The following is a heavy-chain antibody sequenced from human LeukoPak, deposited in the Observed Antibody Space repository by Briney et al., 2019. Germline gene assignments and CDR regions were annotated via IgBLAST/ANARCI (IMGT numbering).Heavy chain of an antibody. CDR1: GYTFTSYG. V-gene: IGHV1-18*01. CDR2: ISAYNGNT. Sequence: ASVTVSCKASGYTFTSYGISWVRQAPGQGLEWMGWISAYNGNTNYAQKLQGRVTMTTDTSTSTAYMELRSLRSDDTAVYYCARWIPYYDSSGAVDYWGQGTLVTVSS. D-gene: IGHD3-22*01. CDR3: ARWIPYYDSSGAVDY. J-gene: IGHJ4*02.